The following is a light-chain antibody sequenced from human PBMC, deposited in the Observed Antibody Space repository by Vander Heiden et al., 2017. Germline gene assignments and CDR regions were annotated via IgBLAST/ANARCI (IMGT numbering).Light chain of an antibody. CDR2: DVS. J-gene: IGLJ2*01. V-gene: IGLV2-14*03. CDR1: SSDAGGYNY. Sequence: QSALTQPASVSGSPGQSITISCTGTSSDAGGYNYVSWYQQHPGKAPKLMIYDVSNRPSGVSNRFSGSKSGNTAALTISGLQAEDEADYYCRSYTRSSTLVVFGGGTKLTVL. CDR3: RSYTRSSTLVV.